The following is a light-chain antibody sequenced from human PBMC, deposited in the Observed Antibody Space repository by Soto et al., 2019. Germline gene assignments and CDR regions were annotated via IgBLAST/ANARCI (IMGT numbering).Light chain of an antibody. V-gene: IGKV1-5*03. CDR3: QQYNSYPWT. J-gene: IGKJ2*02. CDR2: KAS. CDR1: QSISSW. Sequence: DIQMTQSPSTLSASVGDRVTITCRASQSISSWLAWYQQKPGKAPKLLIDKASSLESGVPSRFSGSGSGTEFTLTISSLQTDDFATYYCQQYNSYPWTFGQGTKLEIK.